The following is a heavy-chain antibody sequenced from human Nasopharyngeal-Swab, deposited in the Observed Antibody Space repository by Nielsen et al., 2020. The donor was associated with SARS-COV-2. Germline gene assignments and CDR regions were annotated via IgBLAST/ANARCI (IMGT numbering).Heavy chain of an antibody. Sequence: ASVKVSCKASGYTFNNYYIHWVRQAPGQGLEWMGMINPGSGGTTYAQKFQGRVTMTRDTSTSTVFMDLSSLRPEDTAVYYCARRGRCSGSSCDMDVWGQGTTVTVSS. V-gene: IGHV1-46*02. CDR1: GYTFNNYY. CDR3: ARRGRCSGSSCDMDV. D-gene: IGHD2-2*01. J-gene: IGHJ6*02. CDR2: INPGSGGT.